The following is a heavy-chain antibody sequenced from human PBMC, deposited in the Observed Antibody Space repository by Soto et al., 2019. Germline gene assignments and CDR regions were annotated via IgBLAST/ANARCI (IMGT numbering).Heavy chain of an antibody. Sequence: SQTLSLTCAISGDSVASNSAAWNWIRQSPSRGLEWLGRTYYRSKWYTDYAESVKSRITINPDTSKNQVSLQLSSVTAADTAMYFCAGAQAYYYDGVDVWGQGTTVTVSS. CDR1: GDSVASNSAA. V-gene: IGHV6-1*01. CDR3: AGAQAYYYDGVDV. CDR2: TYYRSKWYT. J-gene: IGHJ6*02. D-gene: IGHD3-16*01.